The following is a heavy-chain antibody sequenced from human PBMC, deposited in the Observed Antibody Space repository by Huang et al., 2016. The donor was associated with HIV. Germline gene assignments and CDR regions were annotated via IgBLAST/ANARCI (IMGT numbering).Heavy chain of an antibody. Sequence: VKLVQSGAEVKKPGASVKVSCKTSGYTFSGYAITWVRQAPGQGLEWMGWVSPYNGDTNYVQNLKGRVTITTDMSTTTAYMELRSLTSDDTAIYYCARKFGRDFDYWGQGTLVTVSS. CDR2: VSPYNGDT. CDR3: ARKFGRDFDY. V-gene: IGHV1-18*01. J-gene: IGHJ4*02. CDR1: GYTFSGYA. D-gene: IGHD3-16*01.